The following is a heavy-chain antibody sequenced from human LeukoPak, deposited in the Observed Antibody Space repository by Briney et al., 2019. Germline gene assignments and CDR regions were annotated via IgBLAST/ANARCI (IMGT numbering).Heavy chain of an antibody. D-gene: IGHD3-3*01. Sequence: ASVKVSCKASGYTFTGYYMHWVRQAPGQGLEWMGWINPNSGGTNYAQKFQGRVTMTRDTSISTAYMGLSRLRSDDTAVYYCARDPGRYDFWSGYYGYYFDYWGQGTLVTVSS. CDR1: GYTFTGYY. V-gene: IGHV1-2*02. CDR2: INPNSGGT. CDR3: ARDPGRYDFWSGYYGYYFDY. J-gene: IGHJ4*02.